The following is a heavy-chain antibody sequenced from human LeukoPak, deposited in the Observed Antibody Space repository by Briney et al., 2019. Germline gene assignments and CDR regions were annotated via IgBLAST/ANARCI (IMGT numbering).Heavy chain of an antibody. Sequence: GGSLRLSCAASGFTFSSYGMTWVRQAPGKGLEWVSGISGSGGSTYYADSVKGRFTISRDDSKNTLYLQMNSLRAEDTAVYYCARDDGDSLYYYYMDVWGKGTTVTVSS. CDR2: ISGSGGST. D-gene: IGHD7-27*01. J-gene: IGHJ6*03. CDR1: GFTFSSYG. V-gene: IGHV3-23*01. CDR3: ARDDGDSLYYYYMDV.